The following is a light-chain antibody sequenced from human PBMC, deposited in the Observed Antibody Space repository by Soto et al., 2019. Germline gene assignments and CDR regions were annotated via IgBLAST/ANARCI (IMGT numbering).Light chain of an antibody. V-gene: IGLV2-14*01. Sequence: QSALTQPASVSGSPGQSITISCSGTSSDAGGYNYVSWYQQHPAKAPQLIIYEVNYRPSGVSNRFSGSKSGNTASLTISGLQAEDEADYYCNSFTNTTTWVFGGGTKLTVL. CDR3: NSFTNTTTWV. J-gene: IGLJ3*02. CDR2: EVN. CDR1: SSDAGGYNY.